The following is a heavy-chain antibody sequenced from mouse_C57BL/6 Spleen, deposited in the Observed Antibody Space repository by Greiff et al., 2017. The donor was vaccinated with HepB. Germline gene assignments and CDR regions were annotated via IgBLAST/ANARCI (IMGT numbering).Heavy chain of an antibody. CDR1: GYSITSGYY. CDR2: ISYDGSN. D-gene: IGHD1-1*01. V-gene: IGHV3-6*01. CDR3: ARTTVVKNYYYAMDY. Sequence: EVKLMESGPGLVKPSQSLSLTCSVTGYSITSGYYWNWIRQFPGNKLEWMGYISYDGSNNYNPSLKNRISITRDTSKNQFFLKLNSVTTEDTATYYCARTTVVKNYYYAMDYWGQGTSVTVSS. J-gene: IGHJ4*01.